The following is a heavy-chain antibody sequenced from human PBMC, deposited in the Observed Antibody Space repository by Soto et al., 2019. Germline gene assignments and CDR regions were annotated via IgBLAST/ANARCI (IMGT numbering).Heavy chain of an antibody. CDR1: GFTFSSYA. J-gene: IGHJ4*02. CDR2: ISGSGGST. V-gene: IGHV3-23*01. CDR3: AKDLVGSNADYYDY. D-gene: IGHD2-15*01. Sequence: EVQLLESGGGLVQPGGSLRLSCAASGFTFSSYAMSWVRQAPGKGMEWVAAISGSGGSTYYADSVKGRFTISRENSKNTLYLQMNSVRAEDAAVYYCAKDLVGSNADYYDYWGQGTLVTVSS.